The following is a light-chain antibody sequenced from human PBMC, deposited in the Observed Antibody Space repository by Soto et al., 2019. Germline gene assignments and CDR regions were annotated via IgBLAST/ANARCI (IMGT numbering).Light chain of an antibody. CDR2: AAS. CDR1: QNVGHN. V-gene: IGKV3-11*01. Sequence: EVVLTQSPATLSLSPGESATLSCRASQNVGHNLAWYQQTPGQAPRLLIYAASDRATGIPARFRGSGSDTDFTLTITSVEPEDFAVYYCQQYDLALNFGPGTKVEIK. J-gene: IGKJ3*01. CDR3: QQYDLALN.